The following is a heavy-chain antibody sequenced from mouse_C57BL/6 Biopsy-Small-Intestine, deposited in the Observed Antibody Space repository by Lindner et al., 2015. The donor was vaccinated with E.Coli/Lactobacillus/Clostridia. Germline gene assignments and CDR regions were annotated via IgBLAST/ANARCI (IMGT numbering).Heavy chain of an antibody. CDR3: ARSYYDYLDY. Sequence: VQLXESGPELVKPGAFSEDFLQGFCYSFTGYYMNWVKQSPEKSLEWIGEINPSTGGTAYNQDFKAKATLTVDKSSSTAYMQLKSLTSEDSAVYYCARSYYDYLDYLGHGTTLTVSS. D-gene: IGHD2-4*01. CDR2: INPSTGGT. CDR1: YSFTGYY. J-gene: IGHJ2*01. V-gene: IGHV1-42*01.